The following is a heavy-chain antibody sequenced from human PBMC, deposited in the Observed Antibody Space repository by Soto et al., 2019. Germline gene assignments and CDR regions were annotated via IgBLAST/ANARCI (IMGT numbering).Heavy chain of an antibody. J-gene: IGHJ6*02. Sequence: APVKGSCKASGYTFTSYAMHWGRKAPGQRLEWMGWINAGNGNTKYSQKFQGRVTMTRDTSTSTVYMELSSLRSEDTAVYYCARDRGRGGSYYIYFYGMDVWGQGTTVTVSS. CDR3: ARDRGRGGSYYIYFYGMDV. CDR1: GYTFTSYA. V-gene: IGHV1-3*01. D-gene: IGHD1-26*01. CDR2: INAGNGNT.